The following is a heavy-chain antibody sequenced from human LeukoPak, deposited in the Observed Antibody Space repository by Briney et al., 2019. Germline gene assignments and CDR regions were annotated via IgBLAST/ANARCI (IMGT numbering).Heavy chain of an antibody. CDR2: IYYSGST. Sequence: SETLSLTCTVSGGSISSSSYYWGWIRQPPGKGLEWIGSIYYSGSTYYNPSLKSRVTISVDTSKNQFSLKLSSVTAADTAVYYCARDGGPYYYDSSGHWLDYWGQGTLVTVSS. CDR3: ARDGGPYYYDSSGHWLDY. D-gene: IGHD3-22*01. V-gene: IGHV4-39*07. CDR1: GGSISSSSYY. J-gene: IGHJ4*02.